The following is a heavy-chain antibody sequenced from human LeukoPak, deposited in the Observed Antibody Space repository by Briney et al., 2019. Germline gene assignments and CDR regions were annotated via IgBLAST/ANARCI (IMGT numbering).Heavy chain of an antibody. D-gene: IGHD3-10*01. CDR3: ARGIQPPKYYGSGSDTFDI. CDR1: GFTFNTYA. CDR2: VSKDGNTK. J-gene: IGHJ3*02. Sequence: PGTSLRLSCVASGFTFNTYAIHWVRQAPGKGLEWVAVVSKDGNTKYYADSVKGRFTISRDNSKNTVYLQMNSLRTEDTSVYYCARGIQPPKYYGSGSDTFDIWGQGTMVTVSS. V-gene: IGHV3-30*04.